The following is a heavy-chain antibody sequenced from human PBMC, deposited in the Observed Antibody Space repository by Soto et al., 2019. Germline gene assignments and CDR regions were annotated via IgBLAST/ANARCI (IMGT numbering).Heavy chain of an antibody. V-gene: IGHV4-30-4*01. D-gene: IGHD5-12*01. CDR2: IYYSGST. Sequence: SETLSLTCTVSGGTISSGDYCWSWIRQPPGKGLEWIGYIYYSGSTYYNPSLKSRVTISVGTSKNQFSLKLSSVTAADTAVYYCAREGGRGYSGYDSGNFDYWGQGTLVTVSS. J-gene: IGHJ4*02. CDR3: AREGGRGYSGYDSGNFDY. CDR1: GGTISSGDYC.